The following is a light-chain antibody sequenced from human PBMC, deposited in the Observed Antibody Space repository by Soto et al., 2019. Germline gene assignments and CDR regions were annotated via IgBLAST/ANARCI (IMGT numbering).Light chain of an antibody. V-gene: IGKV3-20*01. Sequence: EIVVTQSPATLSLSPGERATLSCRASQSVSSYLAWYQQKPGQAPRLLIYDASNRATGIPARFSGSGSGTDFTLTISRLEPEDFAVYYCQQYGSSPPRLTFGGGTKVDIK. CDR3: QQYGSSPPRLT. CDR2: DAS. J-gene: IGKJ4*01. CDR1: QSVSSY.